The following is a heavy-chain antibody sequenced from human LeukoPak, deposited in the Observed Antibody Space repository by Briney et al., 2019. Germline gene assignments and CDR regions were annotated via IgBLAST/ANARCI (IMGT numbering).Heavy chain of an antibody. CDR3: ARGDGDYGWFDP. Sequence: PSETLSLTCAVYGGSSSDYYWTWIRQPPGKGLEWIGQIIHSGTSNYNPSLKSRVTISVDTSKNHFSLKLSSVTAADTAVYYCARGDGDYGWFDPWGQGTLVTVSS. CDR2: IIHSGTS. D-gene: IGHD4-17*01. V-gene: IGHV4-34*01. CDR1: GGSSSDYY. J-gene: IGHJ5*02.